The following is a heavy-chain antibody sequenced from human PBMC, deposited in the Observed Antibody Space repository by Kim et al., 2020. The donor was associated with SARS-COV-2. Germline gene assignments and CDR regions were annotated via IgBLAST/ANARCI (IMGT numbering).Heavy chain of an antibody. CDR3: ARSQWRVPAAEYSSSSRYYYYGMDV. CDR1: GGTFSSYA. Sequence: SVKVSCKASGGTFSSYAISWVRQAPGQGLEWMGGIIPIFGTANYAQKFQGRVTITADESTSTAYMELSSLRSEDTAVYYCARSQWRVPAAEYSSSSRYYYYGMDVWGQGTTVTVSS. CDR2: IIPIFGTA. J-gene: IGHJ6*02. D-gene: IGHD6-6*01. V-gene: IGHV1-69*13.